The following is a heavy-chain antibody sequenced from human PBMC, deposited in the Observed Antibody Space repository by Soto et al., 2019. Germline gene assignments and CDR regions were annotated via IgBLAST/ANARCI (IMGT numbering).Heavy chain of an antibody. Sequence: EVQLVESGGGLVKPGGSLKLSCAASGFTFSNAWMSWVRQAPGKGLEWVGRIKSKTDGGTTDYAAPVKGRFTISRDDSKNTLYLQMNSLKTEDTAVYYCTTDMAAAGTSDFDYWGQGTLVTVSS. J-gene: IGHJ4*02. CDR1: GFTFSNAW. CDR3: TTDMAAAGTSDFDY. D-gene: IGHD6-13*01. CDR2: IKSKTDGGTT. V-gene: IGHV3-15*01.